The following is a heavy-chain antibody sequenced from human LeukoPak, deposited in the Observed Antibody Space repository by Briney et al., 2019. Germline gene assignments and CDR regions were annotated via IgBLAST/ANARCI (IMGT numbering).Heavy chain of an antibody. J-gene: IGHJ4*02. V-gene: IGHV3-30*18. CDR2: LSYDGTNT. CDR1: GFTFSSYS. D-gene: IGHD4-17*01. Sequence: GGSLRLSCVASGFTFSSYSMQWVRQTPGKGLEWVGILSYDGTNTYYGESVKGRFTISRDNSQNTVYLQMNSLRAEDTAVYYCAKGGTSVTRYVDYWGQGTLVTVSS. CDR3: AKGGTSVTRYVDY.